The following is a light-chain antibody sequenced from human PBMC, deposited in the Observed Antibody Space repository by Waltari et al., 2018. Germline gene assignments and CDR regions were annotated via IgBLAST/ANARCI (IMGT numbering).Light chain of an antibody. V-gene: IGLV1-47*01. CDR3: AAWDDSVTGEV. CDR2: NSD. Sequence: QSVLTQPPSMSGTPGQRVTISSSGSSSNIGKNYVCWYQQLPGTAPKLLIYNSDQRPSGVPDRFSGSTSGTSASLAISGLRSEDDGDYYCAAWDDSVTGEVFGGGTRLTVL. J-gene: IGLJ3*02. CDR1: SSNIGKNY.